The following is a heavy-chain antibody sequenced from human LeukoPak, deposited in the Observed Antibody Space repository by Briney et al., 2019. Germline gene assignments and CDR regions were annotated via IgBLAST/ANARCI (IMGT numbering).Heavy chain of an antibody. D-gene: IGHD1-26*01. CDR3: ARGGLGSWTFDS. Sequence: TGGSLRLSCAASGFIFSSYSVNWVRQAPGKGLEWVSYISGSGSTMYYADSVKGRFTISRDNAEYSLHLQLHSLRVEDTDVYYCARGGLGSWTFDSWGQGTLVTVSS. J-gene: IGHJ4*02. V-gene: IGHV3-48*04. CDR1: GFIFSSYS. CDR2: ISGSGSTM.